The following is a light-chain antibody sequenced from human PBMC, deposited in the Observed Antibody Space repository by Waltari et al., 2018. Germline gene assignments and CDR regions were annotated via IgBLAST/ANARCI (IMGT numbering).Light chain of an antibody. CDR1: QRVSSN. J-gene: IGKJ4*01. Sequence: EIVMTQSPATLSVSPGERATLSCRASQRVSSNLAWYQPNPGQAPRLLIYGASTRATGIPARFSGSGSGTEFTLTISSLQSEDFAVYYCQQYNNWPPLTFGGGTKVEIK. CDR3: QQYNNWPPLT. V-gene: IGKV3-15*01. CDR2: GAS.